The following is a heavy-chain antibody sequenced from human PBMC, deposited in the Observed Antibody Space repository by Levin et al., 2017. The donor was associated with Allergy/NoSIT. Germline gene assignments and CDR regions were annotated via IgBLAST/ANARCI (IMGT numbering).Heavy chain of an antibody. V-gene: IGHV3-23*01. Sequence: GESLKISCAASGFTFSNYAMTWVRQAPVKGLEWVSSITGSGDKTYSADSVTGRFTISRDNSKNTLYLYMHGLRVEDTAVYYCAKDFYSTTGWYYGDHWGQGILVTVSS. D-gene: IGHD3-3*01. CDR3: AKDFYSTTGWYYGDH. CDR2: ITGSGDKT. J-gene: IGHJ4*02. CDR1: GFTFSNYA.